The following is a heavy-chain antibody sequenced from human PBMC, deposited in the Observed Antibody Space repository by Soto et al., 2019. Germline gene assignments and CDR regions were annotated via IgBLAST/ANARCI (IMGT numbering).Heavy chain of an antibody. J-gene: IGHJ4*02. CDR2: IIPIFGTA. CDR3: AEAPPSGSYYPFDY. Sequence: GASVKVSCKASGGTFSSYAISWVRQAPGQGLEWMGGIIPIFGTANYAQKFQGRVTITADESTSTAYMELSSLRSEDTAVYYCAEAPPSGSYYPFDYWGQGTLVTVSS. D-gene: IGHD3-10*01. V-gene: IGHV1-69*13. CDR1: GGTFSSYA.